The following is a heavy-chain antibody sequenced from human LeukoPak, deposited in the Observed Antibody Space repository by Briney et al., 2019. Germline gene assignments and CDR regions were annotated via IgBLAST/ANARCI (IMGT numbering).Heavy chain of an antibody. CDR1: GYSISSGFY. Sequence: MSSETLSLTCSVSGYSISSGFYWGWIRQPPGKGLEWIGSIFHRGSTYYKSSLKSRITISVDTSKNQFSLKLSSVTAADTAVYYCARLFVHIVVVTAQPPSLWSQGTLVTVSS. J-gene: IGHJ4*02. V-gene: IGHV4-38-2*02. CDR3: ARLFVHIVVVTAQPPSL. CDR2: IFHRGST. D-gene: IGHD2-21*02.